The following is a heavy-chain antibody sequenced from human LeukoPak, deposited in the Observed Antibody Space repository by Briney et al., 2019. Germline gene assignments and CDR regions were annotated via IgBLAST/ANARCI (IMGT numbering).Heavy chain of an antibody. CDR3: ARWADYGDQAMGMDV. Sequence: SGGSLRLSCAASGFTFSSYSMNWVRQAPGKGLEWVSYISSSSSTIYYADSVKGRFTISRDNAKNSLYLQMNSLRAEDTAVYYCARWADYGDQAMGMDVWGQGTTVTISS. D-gene: IGHD4-17*01. V-gene: IGHV3-48*01. CDR2: ISSSSSTI. J-gene: IGHJ6*02. CDR1: GFTFSSYS.